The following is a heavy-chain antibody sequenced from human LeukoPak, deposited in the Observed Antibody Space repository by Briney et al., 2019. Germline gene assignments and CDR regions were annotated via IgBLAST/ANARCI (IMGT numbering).Heavy chain of an antibody. Sequence: AGGSLRLSCAASGFTFSSYAMSWVRQAPGKGLEWVSAISGSGGSTYYADSVKGRFTISRDNSKNTLYLQMNSLRAEDTAVYYCARDRSTTGGAFDIWGQGTMVTVSS. D-gene: IGHD4-11*01. CDR1: GFTFSSYA. CDR3: ARDRSTTGGAFDI. CDR2: ISGSGGST. J-gene: IGHJ3*02. V-gene: IGHV3-23*01.